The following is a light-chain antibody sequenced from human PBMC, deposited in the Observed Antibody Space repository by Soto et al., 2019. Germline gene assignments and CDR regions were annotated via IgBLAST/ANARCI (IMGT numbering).Light chain of an antibody. CDR2: KAS. CDR3: QQRSNWPPLT. Sequence: DIQMTQSPSTLSESVGDRVTITCRASQTISSWLAWYQQKPGKAPKLLIYKASTLKSGVPSRFSGSGSGTDFTLTISSLEPEDFAVYYCQQRSNWPPLTFGGGTKVDNK. V-gene: IGKV1-5*03. J-gene: IGKJ4*01. CDR1: QTISSW.